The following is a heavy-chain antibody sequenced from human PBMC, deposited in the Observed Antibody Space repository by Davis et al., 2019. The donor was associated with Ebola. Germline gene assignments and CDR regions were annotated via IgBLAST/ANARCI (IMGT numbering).Heavy chain of an antibody. Sequence: AASVKVSCKASGYTFTGYYMHWVRQAPGQGLEWMGWINPNSGGTNYAQKFQGWVTMTRDTSISTAYMELSRLRSDDTAVYYCARVTRDYGDYFGYWGQGTLVTVSS. D-gene: IGHD4-17*01. V-gene: IGHV1-2*04. CDR2: INPNSGGT. CDR3: ARVTRDYGDYFGY. J-gene: IGHJ4*02. CDR1: GYTFTGYY.